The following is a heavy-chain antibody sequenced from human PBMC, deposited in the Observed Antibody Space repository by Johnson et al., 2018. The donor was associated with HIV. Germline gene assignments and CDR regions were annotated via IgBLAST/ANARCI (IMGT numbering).Heavy chain of an antibody. D-gene: IGHD1-26*01. CDR2: INQDGSNK. CDR1: GFSFSIYW. J-gene: IGHJ3*02. Sequence: VQLVEFGGGLVQPGGSLRLSCGGSGFSFSIYWLTWVRQAPGKGLEWVANINQDGSNKYYTDSVKVRFTISRDNSKNTLYLQMNSLRAEDTAVYYCAKSGFSGSYQGAYDIWGQGTMVTVSS. CDR3: AKSGFSGSYQGAYDI. V-gene: IGHV3-7*02.